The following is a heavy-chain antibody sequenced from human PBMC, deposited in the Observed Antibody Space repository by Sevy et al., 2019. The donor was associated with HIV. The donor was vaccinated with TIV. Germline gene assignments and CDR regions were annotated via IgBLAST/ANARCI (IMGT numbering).Heavy chain of an antibody. V-gene: IGHV3-30*03. CDR1: GFTFSSYD. Sequence: GGSLRLSCAASGFTFSSYDMHWVRQAPGKGLEWVAIISHDGRGKHYADSVKGRFTISRDNAKNTLYLQMNSLRVEDSSVFYCAAVALTFGGDPYENHHFMDVWGRGTRVTVSS. D-gene: IGHD3-16*01. J-gene: IGHJ6*03. CDR2: ISHDGRGK. CDR3: AAVALTFGGDPYENHHFMDV.